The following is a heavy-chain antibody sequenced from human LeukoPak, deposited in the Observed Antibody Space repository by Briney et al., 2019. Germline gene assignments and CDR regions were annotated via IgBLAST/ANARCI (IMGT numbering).Heavy chain of an antibody. J-gene: IGHJ4*02. V-gene: IGHV3-53*01. CDR2: IYSTGST. Sequence: PGGSLRLSCAASGFTFSTSWMHWVRQAPGKGLEWVSVIYSTGSTHYADSVKGRFTISRDNSKNTLFLQMNNLRAEDTAVYYCAREREDWGLAFDYWGQGTLVTVSS. CDR1: GFTFSTSW. D-gene: IGHD7-27*01. CDR3: AREREDWGLAFDY.